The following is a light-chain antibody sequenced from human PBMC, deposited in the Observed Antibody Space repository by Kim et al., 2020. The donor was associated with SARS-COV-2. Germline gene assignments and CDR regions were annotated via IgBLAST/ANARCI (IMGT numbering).Light chain of an antibody. J-gene: IGKJ1*01. Sequence: EIVLTQSPGTLSLSPGERATLSCRASQSVSSSYLAWYQQNPGPAPRLLIYGASSRATGIPDRFSGSGSGTDFTLTISRLEPEDFAVYYCQQYGISPRTFGQGTKLDIK. CDR3: QQYGISPRT. CDR1: QSVSSSY. V-gene: IGKV3-20*01. CDR2: GAS.